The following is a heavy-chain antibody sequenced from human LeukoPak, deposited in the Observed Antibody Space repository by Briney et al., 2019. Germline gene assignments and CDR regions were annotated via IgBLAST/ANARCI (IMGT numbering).Heavy chain of an antibody. V-gene: IGHV3-48*01. CDR1: GFTFNGYW. J-gene: IGHJ4*02. Sequence: GGSLRLSCAASGFTFNGYWMSWVRQAPGKGLEWVSCISSSSSTIYYADSVKGRFTISRDNAKNSLYLQMNSLRAEDTAVYYCARDRATVTTVEVYRFDYWGQGTLVTVSS. CDR2: ISSSSSTI. CDR3: ARDRATVTTVEVYRFDY. D-gene: IGHD4-17*01.